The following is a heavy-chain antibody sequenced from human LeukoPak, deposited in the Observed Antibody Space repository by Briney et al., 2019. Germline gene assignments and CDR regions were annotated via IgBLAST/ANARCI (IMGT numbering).Heavy chain of an antibody. D-gene: IGHD3-10*01. CDR3: ARGHGSYYYYMDV. J-gene: IGHJ6*03. Sequence: VASVKVSCKASGYTFTDFYMLLVRQAPGQGLEWMGWIKPNSGGTDYAQKFQGRVTMTRDTSTSTAYMELSRLRSDDTAVYHCARGHGSYYYYMDVWGKGTTVTVSS. CDR1: GYTFTDFY. CDR2: IKPNSGGT. V-gene: IGHV1-2*02.